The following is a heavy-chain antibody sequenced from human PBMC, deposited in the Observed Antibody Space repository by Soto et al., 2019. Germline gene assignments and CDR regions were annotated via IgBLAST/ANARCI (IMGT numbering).Heavy chain of an antibody. CDR1: GGSISSYY. J-gene: IGHJ4*02. CDR3: AGMVAGLDPFDY. CDR2: IYYSGST. V-gene: IGHV4-59*01. D-gene: IGHD6-19*01. Sequence: SETLSLTCTVSGGSISSYYWSWIRQPPGKGLEWIGYIYYSGSTNYNPSLKSRVTISVDTSKNQFSLKLSSVTAADTAVYYCAGMVAGLDPFDYWGQGTLVTVSS.